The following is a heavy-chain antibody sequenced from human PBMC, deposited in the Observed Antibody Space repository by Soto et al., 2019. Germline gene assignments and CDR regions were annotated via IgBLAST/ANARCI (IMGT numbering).Heavy chain of an antibody. Sequence: PGGSLRLSCAASGFTFSSYAMSWVRQAPGKGLEWVSAISGSGGSTYYADSVKGRLTISRDNSKNTLYLQMNSLRAEDTAVYYCAKDYPEGLYYYGMDVWGQGTTVTVSS. D-gene: IGHD2-21*02. CDR1: GFTFSSYA. CDR2: ISGSGGST. J-gene: IGHJ6*02. CDR3: AKDYPEGLYYYGMDV. V-gene: IGHV3-23*01.